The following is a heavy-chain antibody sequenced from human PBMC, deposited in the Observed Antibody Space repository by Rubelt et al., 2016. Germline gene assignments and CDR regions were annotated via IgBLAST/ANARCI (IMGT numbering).Heavy chain of an antibody. CDR2: ISGSGGST. CDR3: AKDLGYCSGGSCYSNWFDP. Sequence: EVQLVESGGGLVQPGGSLRLSCAASGFTFSSYAMSWVRQAPGKGLEWVSAISGSGGSTYYAGSVKGRFTISRDNSKNTLYLQMNSLRAEDTAVYYWAKDLGYCSGGSCYSNWFDPWGQGTLVTVSS. V-gene: IGHV3-23*04. CDR1: GFTFSSYA. J-gene: IGHJ5*02. D-gene: IGHD2-15*01.